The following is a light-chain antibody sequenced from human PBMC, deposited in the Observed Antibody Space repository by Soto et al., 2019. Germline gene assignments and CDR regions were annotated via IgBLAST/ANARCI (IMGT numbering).Light chain of an antibody. J-gene: IGKJ4*01. V-gene: IGKV1-12*01. CDR3: QQANSVTRT. CDR2: SAS. CDR1: RGSSSW. Sequence: IQLTPVPPSRSASVGDRVTITCRASRGSSSWVAWDQQKPGKAPNLLIFSASSLQRWGPSRFSGSGSGTYFTLTSSSLQPEDFATYYCQQANSVTRTFGGGTKVEIK.